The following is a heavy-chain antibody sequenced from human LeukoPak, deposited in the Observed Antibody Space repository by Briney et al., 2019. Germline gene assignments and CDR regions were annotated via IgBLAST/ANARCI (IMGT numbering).Heavy chain of an antibody. Sequence: GGSLRLSCAASGFTFSSYSMNWVRQAPGKGLEWVSSISSSSSYTYYADSVKGRFTISRDNAKDSLYLQMNSLRAEDTAVYYCARAPGYCTNGVCYDFDYWGQGTLVTVSS. CDR3: ARAPGYCTNGVCYDFDY. V-gene: IGHV3-21*01. J-gene: IGHJ4*02. CDR1: GFTFSSYS. D-gene: IGHD2-8*01. CDR2: ISSSSSYT.